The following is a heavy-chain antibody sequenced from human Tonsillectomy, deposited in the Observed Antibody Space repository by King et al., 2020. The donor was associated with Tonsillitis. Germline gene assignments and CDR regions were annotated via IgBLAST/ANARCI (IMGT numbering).Heavy chain of an antibody. CDR3: ARARYYDHFDY. D-gene: IGHD3-22*01. CDR2: INPKTGGT. Sequence: AQLVQSGAEVKKPGASVKVSCKASEYTFTASYMHWVRQAPGQGLEWMGWINPKTGGTDYAQRFQDRVTMTRDTSISTAYMELSRLRSDDTAVYYCARARYYDHFDYWGQGTLVTVSS. J-gene: IGHJ4*02. CDR1: EYTFTASY. V-gene: IGHV1-2*02.